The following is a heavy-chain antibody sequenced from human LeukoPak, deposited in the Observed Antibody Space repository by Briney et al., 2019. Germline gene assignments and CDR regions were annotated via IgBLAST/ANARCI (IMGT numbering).Heavy chain of an antibody. D-gene: IGHD3-10*01. Sequence: NPSETLSLTCTVSGGSISNSSYYWGWIRQPPGKGLEWIGSIYYGGSTYYNPSLKSRVTMSLDTSKNQFSLKLSPVTAADTAVYYCSFNLGSGSYAFDIWGQGTMVTVSS. V-gene: IGHV4-39*07. J-gene: IGHJ3*02. CDR3: SFNLGSGSYAFDI. CDR1: GGSISNSSYY. CDR2: IYYGGST.